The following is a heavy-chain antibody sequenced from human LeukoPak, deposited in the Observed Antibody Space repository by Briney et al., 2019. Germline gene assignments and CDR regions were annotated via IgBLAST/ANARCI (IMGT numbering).Heavy chain of an antibody. CDR2: ISISSSYI. D-gene: IGHD6-13*01. J-gene: IGHJ4*02. V-gene: IGHV3-21*01. CDR3: ARDSGGYAAGTDFDY. CDR1: GFTFSSYS. Sequence: PGWSLRLSCAASGFTFSSYSMNWISEAPGKGLDQVSAISISSSYIYYADSVKGRFTISRDNAKNSLYLQMNSLRAEDTAVYYCARDSGGYAAGTDFDYWGQGTLVTVSS.